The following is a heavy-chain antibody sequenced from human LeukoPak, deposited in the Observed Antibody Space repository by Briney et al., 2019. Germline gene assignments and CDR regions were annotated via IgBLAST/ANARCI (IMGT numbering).Heavy chain of an antibody. J-gene: IGHJ4*02. Sequence: GGSLRLSCAASGFTFSSYWMSWVRQAPGKGVEWVANIKQDGSEKYYVDSVKGRFTISRDNAKNSLYLQMNSLRAEDTAVYYCASGYYDSSGYDWGQGTLVTVSS. CDR1: GFTFSSYW. D-gene: IGHD3-22*01. CDR2: IKQDGSEK. V-gene: IGHV3-7*01. CDR3: ASGYYDSSGYD.